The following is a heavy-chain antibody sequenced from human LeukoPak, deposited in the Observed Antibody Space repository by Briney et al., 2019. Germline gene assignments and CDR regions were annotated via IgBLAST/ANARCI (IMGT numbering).Heavy chain of an antibody. CDR2: IYPVDSDI. V-gene: IGHV5-51*01. CDR3: ARRGDGYNLNFDY. D-gene: IGHD5-24*01. J-gene: IGHJ4*02. Sequence: GESLKISCKASGFSFTFTKNWIGWVRQVPGKGLEWMGIIYPVDSDIRYNPSFQGQVTISVDKSLSTTYLQWSSLKASDTAMYYCARRGDGYNLNFDYWGQGTLVTVSS. CDR1: GFSFTFTKNW.